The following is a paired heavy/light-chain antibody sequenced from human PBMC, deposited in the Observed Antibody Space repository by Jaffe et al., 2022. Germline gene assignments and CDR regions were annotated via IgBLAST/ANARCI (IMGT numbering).Heavy chain of an antibody. CDR3: ARDRDSQGFLDS. J-gene: IGHJ4*02. CDR1: GFTFSTYE. CDR2: ISSSGNTI. V-gene: IGHV3-48*03. D-gene: IGHD5-18*01. Sequence: EVQLVESGGALVQPGGSLRLSCGASGFTFSTYEMDWVRQAPGKGPEWISKISSSGNTIYYADSVKGRFTISRDNPKNSMYLQMNSLRVEDTAVYYCARDRDSQGFLDSWGQGTPVTVSS.
Light chain of an antibody. V-gene: IGKV1-5*03. CDR1: QSISTW. J-gene: IGKJ1*01. Sequence: DIQMTQSPSTLSASVGDRVTITCRASQSISTWLAWYQQKPGTAPKLLMYKVSSLESGAPSRFSGSGSGTEFTLTISSLQPDDFATYYCQQYNSYPWTFGQGTKVEIK. CDR2: KVS. CDR3: QQYNSYPWT.